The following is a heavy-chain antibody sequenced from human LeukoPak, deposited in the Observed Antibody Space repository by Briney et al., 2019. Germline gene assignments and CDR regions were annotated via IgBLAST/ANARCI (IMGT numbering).Heavy chain of an antibody. D-gene: IGHD3-9*01. CDR1: GGSISGYY. J-gene: IGHJ4*02. CDR2: IHYTGAT. V-gene: IGHV4-34*01. Sequence: IPSETLSLTCAAYGGSISGYYWSWLRQPPGKGLEWVGEIHYTGATSYNPSLKSRATISIETSKNQVSLRLSAVTAADTAVYYCTRGNILSGYCFDFWGQGALVTVSS. CDR3: TRGNILSGYCFDF.